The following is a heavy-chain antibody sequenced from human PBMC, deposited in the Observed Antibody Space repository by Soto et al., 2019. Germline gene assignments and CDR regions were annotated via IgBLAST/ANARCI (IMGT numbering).Heavy chain of an antibody. V-gene: IGHV6-1*01. CDR3: AHSSGWYPREAFDI. CDR1: GDSVSSTSSA. J-gene: IGHJ3*02. CDR2: TFYRSKWNN. D-gene: IGHD6-19*01. Sequence: QTLSLTCVISGDSVSSTSSAWNWIRQSPSRGLEWLGRTFYRSKWNNDYAVSVKSRITINADTSKNHFSLQLNSVTPEDTAVYYCAHSSGWYPREAFDIWGQGTVVTVSS.